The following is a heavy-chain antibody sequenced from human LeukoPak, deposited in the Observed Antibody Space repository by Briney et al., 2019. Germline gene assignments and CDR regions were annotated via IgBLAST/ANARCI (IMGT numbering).Heavy chain of an antibody. CDR3: AKNEVGATNNWFDP. Sequence: GGSLRLSCAASGFTFSSYAMSWVRQAPGKGLEWVSAISGSGGSTYYADSMKGRFTISRDNSKNTLYLQMNSLRAEDTAVYYCAKNEVGATNNWFDPWGQGTLVTVSS. J-gene: IGHJ5*02. V-gene: IGHV3-23*01. CDR1: GFTFSSYA. CDR2: ISGSGGST. D-gene: IGHD1-26*01.